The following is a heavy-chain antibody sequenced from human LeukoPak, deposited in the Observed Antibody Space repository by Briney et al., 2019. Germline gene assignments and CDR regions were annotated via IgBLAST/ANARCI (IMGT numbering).Heavy chain of an antibody. CDR1: GGSFSGYY. D-gene: IGHD6-13*01. CDR2: INHSGST. Sequence: SGTLSLTCAVYGGSFSGYYWSWIRQPPGKGLEWIGEINHSGSTNYNPSLKSRVTISVDTSKNQFSLKLSSVTAADTAVYYCARGHGSSWRNYWGQGTLVTVSS. J-gene: IGHJ4*02. CDR3: ARGHGSSWRNY. V-gene: IGHV4-34*01.